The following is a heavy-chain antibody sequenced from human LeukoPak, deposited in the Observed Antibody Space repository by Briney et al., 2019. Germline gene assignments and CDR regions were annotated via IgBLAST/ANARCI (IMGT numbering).Heavy chain of an antibody. CDR2: IGIRGDT. CDR3: ARGGIQVSGIDEFDY. CDR1: GFTFIDCD. D-gene: IGHD6-19*01. Sequence: PGGSLRLPCAASGFTFIDCDMHWVRQVIGKGLEWVSAIGIRGDTHYSGSVKGRFTISRENAESSLYLQMNSLRAEDTAVYYCARGGIQVSGIDEFDYWGQGTLVTVSS. J-gene: IGHJ4*02. V-gene: IGHV3-13*01.